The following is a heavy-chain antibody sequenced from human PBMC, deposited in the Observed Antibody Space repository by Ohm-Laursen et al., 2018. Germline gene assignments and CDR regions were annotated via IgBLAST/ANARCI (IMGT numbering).Heavy chain of an antibody. Sequence: SLRLSCAASGFTFSSYDMNWVRQAPGKGLEWVSSISSSSSYIYYADSVKGRFTISRDNAKNSVYLQMNSLRGEDTAVYYCAREAFDYWGQGTLVTVSS. J-gene: IGHJ4*02. CDR3: AREAFDY. V-gene: IGHV3-21*01. CDR1: GFTFSSYD. CDR2: ISSSSSYI.